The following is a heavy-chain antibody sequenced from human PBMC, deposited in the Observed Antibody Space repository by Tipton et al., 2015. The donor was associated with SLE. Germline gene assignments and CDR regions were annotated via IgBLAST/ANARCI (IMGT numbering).Heavy chain of an antibody. Sequence: LRLSCAVYGGSFSGYYWSWIRQPPGKGLEWIGEINHSGSTNYNPSLKSRVTISVDTSKNQFSLKLSSVTAADTAVYYCAREGIAATGGFDLWGRGTLVTVSS. CDR2: INHSGST. J-gene: IGHJ2*01. V-gene: IGHV4-34*01. CDR3: AREGIAATGGFDL. CDR1: GGSFSGYY. D-gene: IGHD6-13*01.